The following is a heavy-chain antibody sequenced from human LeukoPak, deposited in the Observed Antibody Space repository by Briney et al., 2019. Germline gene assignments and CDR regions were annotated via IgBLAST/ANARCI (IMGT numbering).Heavy chain of an antibody. D-gene: IGHD2-2*01. J-gene: IGHJ6*02. V-gene: IGHV3-23*01. Sequence: GGSLRLSCVASGFTLSSYTINWVRRAPGKGLEWVSVISRRGDTKYYADSVKGRFTISRDNPKNTVFLQMNSLSADDTATYYCAKGGDVAVVPAAGPYYAMDVWGQGTTVTVSS. CDR3: AKGGDVAVVPAAGPYYAMDV. CDR1: GFTLSSYT. CDR2: ISRRGDTK.